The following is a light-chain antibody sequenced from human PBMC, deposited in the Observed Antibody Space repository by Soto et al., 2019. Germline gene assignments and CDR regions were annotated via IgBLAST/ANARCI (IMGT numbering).Light chain of an antibody. V-gene: IGKV3D-15*01. CDR2: GAS. J-gene: IGKJ5*01. CDR3: QQYNNWTLT. Sequence: ERVMTQSPATLSVSPGERASVSCRASPSVSSNLAWYQKKPGQDPRILIYGASSRATGIPDRFSGSGSGTDFNLTITSLQSEDFAVYGCQQYNNWTLTFGQGTRLEIK. CDR1: PSVSSN.